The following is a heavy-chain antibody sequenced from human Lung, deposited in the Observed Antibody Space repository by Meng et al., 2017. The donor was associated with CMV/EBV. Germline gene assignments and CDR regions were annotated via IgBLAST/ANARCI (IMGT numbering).Heavy chain of an antibody. J-gene: IGHJ4*02. V-gene: IGHV3-53*01. CDR3: ATSYYDGSGYSTGDY. Sequence: GESXKISCAASGFTVSSNYMSWVRQAPGKGLEWVSVIYSGGSKYYADSVKGRFTISRDNSKNTVFLQMNSLRADDTAVYYCATSYYDGSGYSTGDYWGQGTLVTVSS. CDR1: GFTVSSNY. CDR2: IYSGGSK. D-gene: IGHD3-22*01.